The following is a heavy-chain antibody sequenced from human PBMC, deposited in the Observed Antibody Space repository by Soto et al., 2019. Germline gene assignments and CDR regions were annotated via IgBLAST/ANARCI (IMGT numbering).Heavy chain of an antibody. J-gene: IGHJ4*02. Sequence: PGGSLRLSCAASGISFSNYAMHWVRQAPGKGLEWVAVASHDGRNKYYADSVKGRFTISRDNSKNTLYLQMNSLRVEDTATYYCARDRAWRFLEWSFDYWGQGTLVTVSS. CDR2: ASHDGRNK. CDR3: ARDRAWRFLEWSFDY. V-gene: IGHV3-30*04. CDR1: GISFSNYA. D-gene: IGHD3-3*01.